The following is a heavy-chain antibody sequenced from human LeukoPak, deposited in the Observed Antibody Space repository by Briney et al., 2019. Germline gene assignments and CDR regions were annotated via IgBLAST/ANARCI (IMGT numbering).Heavy chain of an antibody. J-gene: IGHJ4*02. Sequence: GGSHALACAASRFTFSSYAMDWVRQAPGRGVEWVAVISYDGSNKYYADSVKGRFTISRDNSKNTLYLQMNSLRAEDTAVYYCARGQEWLRFDYWGQGTLVTVSS. CDR2: ISYDGSNK. CDR3: ARGQEWLRFDY. CDR1: RFTFSSYA. V-gene: IGHV3-30-3*01. D-gene: IGHD5-12*01.